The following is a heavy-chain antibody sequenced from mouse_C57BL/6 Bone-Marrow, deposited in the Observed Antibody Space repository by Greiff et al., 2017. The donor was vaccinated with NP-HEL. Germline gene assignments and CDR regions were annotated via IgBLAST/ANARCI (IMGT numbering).Heavy chain of an antibody. CDR1: GYTFTDYY. Sequence: EVQLQQSGPVLVKPGASVKMSCKASGYTFTDYYMNWVKQSHGKSLEWIGVINPYNGGTSYNQKFKGKATLTVDKSSSTAYMELNSLTSEDSAVYYCARRGTGKGYFDYWGQGTTLTVSS. J-gene: IGHJ2*01. D-gene: IGHD4-1*01. CDR2: INPYNGGT. V-gene: IGHV1-19*01. CDR3: ARRGTGKGYFDY.